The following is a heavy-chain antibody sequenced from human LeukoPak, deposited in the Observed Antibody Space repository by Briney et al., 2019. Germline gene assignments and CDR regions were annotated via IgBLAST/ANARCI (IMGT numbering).Heavy chain of an antibody. D-gene: IGHD6-13*01. CDR3: ARGQRSAPIVSSSWFYFDY. CDR1: GFTFSSYW. J-gene: IGHJ4*02. V-gene: IGHV3-7*01. CDR2: IKQDGGGK. Sequence: PGGSLRLSCAASGFTFSSYWMSWVRQAPGKGLEWVANIKQDGGGKYYVDSVKGRFTISRDNAKNSLYLQMNSLRAEDTAVYYCARGQRSAPIVSSSWFYFDYWGQGTLVTVSS.